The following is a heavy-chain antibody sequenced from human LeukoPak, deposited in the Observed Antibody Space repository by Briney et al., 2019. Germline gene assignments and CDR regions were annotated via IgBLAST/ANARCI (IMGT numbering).Heavy chain of an antibody. CDR3: XXXXXXXTIWGPNDAFDI. Sequence: PGGSLRLSCAASGFTFSSYAMSWVRQAPGKGLEWVSAISGSGGSTYYADSVKGRFTISRDNSKNTLYLQMNSLRAEDTAVYYXXXXXXXXTIWGPNDAFDIWGQGTMVTVSS. CDR1: GFTFSSYA. CDR2: ISGSGGST. J-gene: IGHJ3*02. D-gene: IGHD5-24*01. V-gene: IGHV3-23*01.